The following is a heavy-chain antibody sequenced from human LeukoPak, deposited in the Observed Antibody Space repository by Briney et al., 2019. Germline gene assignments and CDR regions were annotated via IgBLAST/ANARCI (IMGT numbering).Heavy chain of an antibody. D-gene: IGHD5-24*01. CDR3: ARFDRSSNWFSGFDI. CDR2: IYPADSDT. Sequence: GESLKISCQGSGYTFTNYWIAWVRQMPGKGLEWMGVIYPADSDTTYSPSFQGQVTISADKSISTAYLQWTSLKAPDTAMYYCARFDRSSNWFSGFDIWGQGTMVTVSS. J-gene: IGHJ3*02. CDR1: GYTFTNYW. V-gene: IGHV5-51*01.